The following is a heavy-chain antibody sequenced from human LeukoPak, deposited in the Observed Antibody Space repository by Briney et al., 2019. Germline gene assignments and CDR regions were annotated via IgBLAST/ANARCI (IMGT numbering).Heavy chain of an antibody. Sequence: SSETLSLTCTVCGASFYSDDQYWHWIRQSPGRGLEWIGSIHPSGMLYNNPSLESRVTMSRDTSKNQASLNLNSVTAADTAVYFCSRGLDSRKLGYWGQGILVTVSS. V-gene: IGHV4-31*03. CDR3: SRGLDSRKLGY. CDR1: GASFYSDDQY. J-gene: IGHJ4*02. CDR2: IHPSGML. D-gene: IGHD3-22*01.